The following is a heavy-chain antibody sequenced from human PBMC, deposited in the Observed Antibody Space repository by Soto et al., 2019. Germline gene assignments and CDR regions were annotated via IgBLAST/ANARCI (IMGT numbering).Heavy chain of an antibody. D-gene: IGHD1-1*01. CDR1: AYNFNTYG. Sequence: QVQLVQSGAEVKKPGASVKVSCKAPAYNFNTYGITWVRQAPGQGLEWMGWISAYNGNTNYAKNLQGIFTMTTGTSTSTGYMELRSLRSGDTAVYFCVAWRAGPPLWGQGTRVTVSS. J-gene: IGHJ6*02. V-gene: IGHV1-18*01. CDR2: ISAYNGNT. CDR3: VAWRAGPPL.